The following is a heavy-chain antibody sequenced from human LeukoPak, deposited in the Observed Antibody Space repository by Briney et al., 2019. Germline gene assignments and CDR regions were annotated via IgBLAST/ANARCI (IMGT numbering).Heavy chain of an antibody. CDR3: ARGLSSSSSGGYYMDV. D-gene: IGHD6-6*01. CDR1: GGSIGTYY. V-gene: IGHV4-34*01. CDR2: INHGGGT. Sequence: NPSETLSPTCTVSGGSIGTYYWSWIRQSPGKGLEWIGEINHGGGTNYNPSLKSRVTISVDTSKNQFSLKLGSVTAADTAVYYCARGLSSSSSGGYYMDVWGKGTTVTVSS. J-gene: IGHJ6*03.